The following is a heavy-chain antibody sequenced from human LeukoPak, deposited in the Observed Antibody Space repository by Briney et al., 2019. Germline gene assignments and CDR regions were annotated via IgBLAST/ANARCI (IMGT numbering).Heavy chain of an antibody. CDR1: GGSFSGYY. CDR3: ARKPYYYDSNGYSGGFDY. CDR2: INHSGST. D-gene: IGHD3-22*01. J-gene: IGHJ4*02. V-gene: IGHV4-34*01. Sequence: PSETLSLTCAVYGGSFSGYYWSWIRQPPGKGLEWIGEINHSGSTDYNPSLKSRVTISVDTSKNQFSLKLSSVTAADTAVYYCARKPYYYDSNGYSGGFDYWGQGTLVTVSS.